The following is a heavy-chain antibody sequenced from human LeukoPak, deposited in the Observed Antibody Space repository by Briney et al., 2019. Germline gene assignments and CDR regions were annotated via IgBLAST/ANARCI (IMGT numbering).Heavy chain of an antibody. CDR3: ARARVGAMGD. CDR1: GSSISSGYY. D-gene: IGHD1-26*01. V-gene: IGHV4-38-2*01. J-gene: IGHJ4*02. Sequence: SSETLSLTCAVSGSSISSGYYWAWIRQPPGKGLEWIGSVFHSGSTYYNPSLKSRVTISVDTSKNQFSLKLSSVTAADTAVYYCARARVGAMGDWGQGTLVTVSS. CDR2: VFHSGST.